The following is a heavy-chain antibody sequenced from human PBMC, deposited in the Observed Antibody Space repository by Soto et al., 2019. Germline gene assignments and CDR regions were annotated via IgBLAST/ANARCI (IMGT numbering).Heavy chain of an antibody. Sequence: QVQLVQSGAEVKKPGSSVKVSCKSSGGTFSSYTISWVRQAPGQGLEWMGRIIPILGVTNYAQKFQGRVTITADKSTSTVDLDLSSLTSEDMAVYYCARDGQAAVVTTTHDFYCDGMDAWGQGTTVTVSS. CDR3: ARDGQAAVVTTTHDFYCDGMDA. CDR2: IIPILGVT. CDR1: GGTFSSYT. J-gene: IGHJ6*02. D-gene: IGHD1-1*01. V-gene: IGHV1-69*08.